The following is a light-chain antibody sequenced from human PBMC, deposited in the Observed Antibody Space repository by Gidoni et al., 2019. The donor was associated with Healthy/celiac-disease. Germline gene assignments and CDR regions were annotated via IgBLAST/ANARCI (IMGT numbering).Light chain of an antibody. V-gene: IGKV3-20*01. CDR2: GAS. CDR1: QSVSSSY. CDR3: QQYGSSST. J-gene: IGKJ1*01. Sequence: EIVFTQSPGTLSLSPGERATLSCRASQSVSSSYLAWYQQKPGQAPRLLIYGASSRATGIPDRVSGSGSGTDFTLTISRLEPEDFAVYYCQQYGSSSTFGQGTKVEIK.